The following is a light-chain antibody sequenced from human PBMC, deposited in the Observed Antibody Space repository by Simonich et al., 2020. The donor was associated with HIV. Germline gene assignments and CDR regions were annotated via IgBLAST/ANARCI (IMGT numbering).Light chain of an antibody. CDR3: NSHTSGSSVV. V-gene: IGLV2-14*03. CDR1: SSDVGSSNF. J-gene: IGLJ2*01. Sequence: QSALTQPASVSGSPGQSITISCTGTSSDVGSSNFVTWYQQHPCKAPKLMIYDVNQLPSGVAHRFSGYKSGNTASLTISGLQAEDEADYYCNSHTSGSSVVFGGGTKLTVL. CDR2: DVN.